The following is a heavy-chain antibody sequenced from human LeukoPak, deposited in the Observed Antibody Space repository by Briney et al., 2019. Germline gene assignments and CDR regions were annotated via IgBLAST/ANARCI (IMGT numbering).Heavy chain of an antibody. CDR2: ISGSGGST. D-gene: IGHD6-6*01. J-gene: IGHJ4*02. V-gene: IGHV3-23*01. CDR3: AKDLVPYSSSSDSLY. Sequence: GGSLRLSCAASGFTFDDYAMHWVRQAPGKGLEWVSAISGSGGSTYYADSVKGRFTISRDNSKNTLYLQMNSLRAEDTAVYYCAKDLVPYSSSSDSLYWGQGTLVTVSS. CDR1: GFTFDDYA.